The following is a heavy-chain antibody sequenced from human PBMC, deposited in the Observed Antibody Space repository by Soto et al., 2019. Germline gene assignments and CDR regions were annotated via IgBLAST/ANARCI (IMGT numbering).Heavy chain of an antibody. CDR2: INPNSGVT. CDR3: ARESGGATATLDYYYFYMDV. CDR1: GDTFTDYY. D-gene: IGHD5-12*01. Sequence: QVQLVQSGAEVKKPGASVTVSCRSSGDTFTDYYMHWVRQAPGQGLEWMGWINPNSGVTKYAQKCKGGVTMTRDTSIRTGYMQLSRLRSDDTAVYYCARESGGATATLDYYYFYMDVWGTGTTVTVSS. V-gene: IGHV1-2*02. J-gene: IGHJ6*03.